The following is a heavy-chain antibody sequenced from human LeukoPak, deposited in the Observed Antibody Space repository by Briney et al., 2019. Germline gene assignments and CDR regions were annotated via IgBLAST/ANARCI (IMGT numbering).Heavy chain of an antibody. Sequence: GGSLRLSCAASGFTVGSNYMSWVRQAPGKGLEWVSVIYSGGSTYYADSVKGRFTISRDNSKNTLYLQMNSLRAEDTAVYYCARFQAAAGLFDYWGQGTLVTVSS. J-gene: IGHJ4*02. CDR3: ARFQAAAGLFDY. CDR1: GFTVGSNY. D-gene: IGHD6-13*01. CDR2: IYSGGST. V-gene: IGHV3-53*01.